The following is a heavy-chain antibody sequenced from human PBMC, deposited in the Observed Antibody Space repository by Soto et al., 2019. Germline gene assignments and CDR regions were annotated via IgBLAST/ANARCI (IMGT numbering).Heavy chain of an antibody. CDR3: GKDLMGEQWLGVMHY. J-gene: IGHJ4*02. CDR2: LSYDGDKE. CDR1: GFSFSDYG. D-gene: IGHD6-19*01. Sequence: QVQLEESGGNVVQPGRSLRLSCAASGFSFSDYGMHWVRQAPGKGLESVALLSYDGDKEYYADSVKGRFTISRDNSKNTEFLQMNSLRPEDTAVYYCGKDLMGEQWLGVMHYWGQGTLVTVSS. V-gene: IGHV3-30*18.